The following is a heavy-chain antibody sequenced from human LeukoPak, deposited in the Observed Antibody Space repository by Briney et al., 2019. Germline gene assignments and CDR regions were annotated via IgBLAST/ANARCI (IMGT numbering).Heavy chain of an antibody. Sequence: SVKVSCKASGGTFSSYTISWVRQAPGQGLEWMGRIIPILGIANYAQKFQGRVTITADKSTSTAYMELSSLRSEDTAVYYCARESSGSYSGYFDYWGQGTLVTVSS. CDR2: IIPILGIA. CDR3: ARESSGSYSGYFDY. CDR1: GGTFSSYT. D-gene: IGHD3-10*01. J-gene: IGHJ4*02. V-gene: IGHV1-69*04.